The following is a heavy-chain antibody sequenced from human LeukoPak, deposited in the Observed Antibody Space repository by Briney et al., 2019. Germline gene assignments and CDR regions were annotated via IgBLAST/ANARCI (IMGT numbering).Heavy chain of an antibody. J-gene: IGHJ6*02. D-gene: IGHD3-3*01. CDR3: APRLASRTIYGMDV. Sequence: GGSLRLSCAASGFTVSSNYMSWVRQAPGKGLEWVSVIYSGGSTYYADSVKGRFTISRDNSKNTLYLQMNSMRAEDTAVYYCAPRLASRTIYGMDVWGQGTTVTVSS. CDR2: IYSGGST. CDR1: GFTVSSNY. V-gene: IGHV3-53*05.